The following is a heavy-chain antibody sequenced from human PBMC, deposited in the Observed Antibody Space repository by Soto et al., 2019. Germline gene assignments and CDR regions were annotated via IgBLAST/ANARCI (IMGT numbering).Heavy chain of an antibody. CDR3: TTLSITIFGVVLMDV. CDR1: GFTFTIAW. Sequence: GGSLRLSCTASGFTFTIAWMNWVRQAPGKGLEWVGRIRSKTDGGTTEYAAPVKGRFTISRDDSKNTLYLQMNSLKTEDTAVYYCTTLSITIFGVVLMDVWGQGTTVTVSS. V-gene: IGHV3-15*07. D-gene: IGHD3-3*01. J-gene: IGHJ6*02. CDR2: IRSKTDGGTT.